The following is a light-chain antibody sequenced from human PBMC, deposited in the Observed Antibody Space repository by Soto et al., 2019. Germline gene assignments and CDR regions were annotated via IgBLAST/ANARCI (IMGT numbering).Light chain of an antibody. J-gene: IGLJ1*01. CDR3: AAWDDSLSGYV. Sequence: QSVLTQPPSASGTPGQRVTISCSGSSSNIGNHYVYWYHHLPGTAPKLLIYRNNQRPSGVPDRFSGSHSGTSGSLAISGLRSEEEADYYCAAWDDSLSGYVFATGTKVTVL. CDR1: SSNIGNHY. V-gene: IGLV1-47*01. CDR2: RNN.